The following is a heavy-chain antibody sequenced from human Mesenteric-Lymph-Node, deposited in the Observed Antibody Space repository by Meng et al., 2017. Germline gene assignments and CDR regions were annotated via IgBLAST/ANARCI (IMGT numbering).Heavy chain of an antibody. J-gene: IGHJ4*02. D-gene: IGHD1-26*01. CDR2: ISAYNGNT. Sequence: ASVKVTCKASGYTFTSYGISWVRQAPGQGLEWMGWISAYNGNTNNAQKLQGRVTMTTDTYTSTAYMEVRSLRSDDTAVYYCAREFEYDEWALSFDYWGQGTLVTVSS. CDR3: AREFEYDEWALSFDY. CDR1: GYTFTSYG. V-gene: IGHV1-18*01.